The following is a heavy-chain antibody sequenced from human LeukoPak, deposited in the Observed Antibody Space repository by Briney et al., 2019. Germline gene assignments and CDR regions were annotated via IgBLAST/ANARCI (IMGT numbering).Heavy chain of an antibody. CDR2: ISSNGGST. CDR3: ARGEVPALIRGAFDI. J-gene: IGHJ3*02. V-gene: IGHV3-64*01. CDR1: GFTFSSYA. D-gene: IGHD2-2*01. Sequence: GGSLRLSCAASGFTFSSYAMHWVRQAPGKGLEYVSAISSNGGSTYYANSVKGRFTISRDNSKNTLYLQMGSLRAEDMAVYYCARGEVPALIRGAFDIRGQGTMVTVSS.